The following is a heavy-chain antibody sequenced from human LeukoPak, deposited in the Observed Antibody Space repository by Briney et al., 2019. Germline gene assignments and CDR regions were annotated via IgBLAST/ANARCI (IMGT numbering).Heavy chain of an antibody. CDR2: MNPNSGNT. V-gene: IGHV1-8*01. Sequence: ASVKVSCKASGYTFTSYDINWVRQATGQGLEWMGWMNPNSGNTGYAQKFQGRVTMTRDTSTSTVYMELSSLRSEDTAVYYCARDDYYDSSGAEVYFDYWGQGTLVTVSS. CDR1: GYTFTSYD. D-gene: IGHD3-22*01. CDR3: ARDDYYDSSGAEVYFDY. J-gene: IGHJ4*02.